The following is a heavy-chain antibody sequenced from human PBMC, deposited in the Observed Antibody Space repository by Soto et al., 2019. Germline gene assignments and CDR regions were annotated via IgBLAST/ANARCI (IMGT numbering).Heavy chain of an antibody. Sequence: DSVKGRFTISRDNSKNTLYLQLHSLRANDTAAYYCARGDCGEYGSYFGCWGQGTLVTVSS. CDR3: ARGDCGEYGSYFGC. J-gene: IGHJ4*03. V-gene: IGHV3-30*07. D-gene: IGHD4-17*01.